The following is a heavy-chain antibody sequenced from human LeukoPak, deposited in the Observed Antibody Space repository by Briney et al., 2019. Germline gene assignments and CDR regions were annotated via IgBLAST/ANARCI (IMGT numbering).Heavy chain of an antibody. CDR1: GGSIRSYQ. V-gene: IGHV4-59*01. Sequence: PSETLSLTCTVSGGSIRSYQWSWIRQPPGKGLEWIGYIYYSGSTNYNPSLKSRVTISVDTTKNQFSLRLTSMTAADTAVYYCARDQGAFCSRSWFDYWGQGTLVTVSS. CDR2: IYYSGST. CDR3: ARDQGAFCSRSWFDY. D-gene: IGHD6-13*01. J-gene: IGHJ4*02.